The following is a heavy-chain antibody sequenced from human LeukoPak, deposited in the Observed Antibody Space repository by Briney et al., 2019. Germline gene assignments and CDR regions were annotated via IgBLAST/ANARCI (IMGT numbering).Heavy chain of an antibody. J-gene: IGHJ4*02. D-gene: IGHD4-23*01. CDR2: MKEDGGEI. V-gene: IGHV3-7*01. Sequence: GGSLRLSCEASAFTFSSYWMSWVRQAPGKGLEWVANMKEDGGEINYVDSVKGRFTISRDNAKNSPFLQMNSLRVEDTAVYYCARDRGYSTFDYWGQGTLVTVSS. CDR1: AFTFSSYW. CDR3: ARDRGYSTFDY.